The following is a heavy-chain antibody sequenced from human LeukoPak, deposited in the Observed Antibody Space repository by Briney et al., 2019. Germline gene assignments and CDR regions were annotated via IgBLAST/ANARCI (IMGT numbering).Heavy chain of an antibody. CDR3: AKDPGSGIFDY. Sequence: GGSLRLSCAASGFTFDDYAMHWVRQAPGKGLEWVSGISWNSGSTGYADSVKGRFTISRDNAKNSLYLQMNSLRAEDTALYYCAKDPGSGIFDYWGQGTLVTVSS. CDR2: ISWNSGST. V-gene: IGHV3-9*01. D-gene: IGHD3-10*01. J-gene: IGHJ4*02. CDR1: GFTFDDYA.